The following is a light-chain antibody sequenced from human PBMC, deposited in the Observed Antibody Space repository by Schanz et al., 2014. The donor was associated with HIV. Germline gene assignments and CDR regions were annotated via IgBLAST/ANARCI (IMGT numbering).Light chain of an antibody. CDR2: SAS. V-gene: IGKV3-20*01. J-gene: IGKJ2*01. CDR3: QQYGSSYT. Sequence: EIVLTQSPGTLSLSLGERATLSCRASQTVSSSSLAWYQQEPGQSPRLLIYSASSRATGIPDRFSGSGSGTDFTLNISRLEPEDSAVYYCQQYGSSYTFGQGTKLEIK. CDR1: QTVSSSS.